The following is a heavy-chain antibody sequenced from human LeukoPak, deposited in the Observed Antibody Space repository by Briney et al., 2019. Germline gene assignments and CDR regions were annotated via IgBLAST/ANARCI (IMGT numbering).Heavy chain of an antibody. CDR1: GFTFSSYS. Sequence: AGGSLRLSCAASGFTFSSYSMNWVRQAPGKGLEWVSSISSSSSYIYYADSVKGRFTISRDNAKNSLYLQMNSLRAEDTAVYYCARTEYQLLYFDYWGQGTLVTVSS. CDR3: ARTEYQLLYFDY. D-gene: IGHD2-2*01. J-gene: IGHJ4*02. CDR2: ISSSSSYI. V-gene: IGHV3-21*01.